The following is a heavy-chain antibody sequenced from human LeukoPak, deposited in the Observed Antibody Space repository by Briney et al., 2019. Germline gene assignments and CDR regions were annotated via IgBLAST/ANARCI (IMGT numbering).Heavy chain of an antibody. J-gene: IGHJ4*02. CDR1: GGAISSDNYY. Sequence: SETLSLTCTVSGGAISSDNYYWGWIRRPPGKGLEWIGSINYIGTTYYNPSLKSRVSISVDTSRTQFSLRLSSVTAADTAVYYCARLSDYWGQGTLVTVSS. CDR3: ARLSDY. V-gene: IGHV4-39*01. CDR2: INYIGTT.